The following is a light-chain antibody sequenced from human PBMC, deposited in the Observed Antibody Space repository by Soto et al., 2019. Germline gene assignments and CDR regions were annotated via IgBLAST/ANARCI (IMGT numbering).Light chain of an antibody. CDR3: GTWDTSLSAYV. CDR2: DND. Sequence: QSVLTQPPSVSSAPGQKVTISCSGSSSNIGYNFVSWYQHLPGTAPKLLSYDNDKRPPGISDRFSGSKSGTSATLDTAGLQTGDEADYDCGTWDTSLSAYVFGPGTKVTVL. V-gene: IGLV1-51*01. J-gene: IGLJ1*01. CDR1: SSNIGYNF.